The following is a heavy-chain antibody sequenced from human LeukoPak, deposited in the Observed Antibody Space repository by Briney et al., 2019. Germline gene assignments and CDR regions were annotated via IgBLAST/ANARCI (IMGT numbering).Heavy chain of an antibody. J-gene: IGHJ6*02. D-gene: IGHD2-15*01. V-gene: IGHV3-33*01. Sequence: SGRSLRLSCAASGFTFGSYGMHWVRQAPGKGLEWVAVIWYDGSNKYYADSVKGRFTISRDNSKNTLYLQMNSLRAEDTAVYYCARDPLGYCSGGSCYFYYGMDVWGQGTTVTVSS. CDR2: IWYDGSNK. CDR1: GFTFGSYG. CDR3: ARDPLGYCSGGSCYFYYGMDV.